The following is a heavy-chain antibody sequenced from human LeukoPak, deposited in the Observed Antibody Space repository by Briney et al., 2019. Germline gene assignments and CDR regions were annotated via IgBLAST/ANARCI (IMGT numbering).Heavy chain of an antibody. CDR2: LSDDGGSK. V-gene: IGHV3-23*01. J-gene: IGHJ4*02. CDR1: KFTFKSYA. Sequence: GGSLRLSCAASKFTFKSYAMSWVRQAPGKGLVWVSGLSDDGGSKYYAESVKGRFAISRDNSKNTLYLQMNSLRVEDTAIYYCAGKSPGWTLPFDYWGQGTLVTVSS. CDR3: AGKSPGWTLPFDY. D-gene: IGHD3/OR15-3a*01.